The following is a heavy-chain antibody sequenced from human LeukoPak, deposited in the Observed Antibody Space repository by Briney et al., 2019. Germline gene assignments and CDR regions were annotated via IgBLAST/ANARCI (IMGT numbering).Heavy chain of an antibody. CDR1: GCTFSSYA. CDR2: IIGSGGRT. V-gene: IGHV3-23*01. Sequence: RTGGSLRLSCAASGCTFSSYAMSWVRQAPGKGLEWVSAIIGSGGRTYYADSVKGRFTISSDNSKNTLYLQMNSLRAEDTAIYYCAKRMKDCTNGVCYLSGNDYWGQGTLVTVSS. CDR3: AKRMKDCTNGVCYLSGNDY. J-gene: IGHJ4*02. D-gene: IGHD2-8*01.